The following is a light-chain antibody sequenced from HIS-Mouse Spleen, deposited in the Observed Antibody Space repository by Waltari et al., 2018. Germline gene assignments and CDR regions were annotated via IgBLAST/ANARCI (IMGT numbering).Light chain of an antibody. CDR1: SSDVGGYNY. Sequence: QSALPQPASVSGSPGQSITISCTGTSSDVGGYNYVSWNQQHPGKAPKLMSYDVINRPSGVSNRFSGSKSGNTASLTISGLQAEDEADYYCSSYTSSSFNVVFGGGTKLTVL. CDR3: SSYTSSSFNVV. J-gene: IGLJ2*01. V-gene: IGLV2-14*03. CDR2: DVI.